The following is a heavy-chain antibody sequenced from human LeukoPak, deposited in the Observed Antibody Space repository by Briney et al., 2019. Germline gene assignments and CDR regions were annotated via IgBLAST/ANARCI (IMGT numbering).Heavy chain of an antibody. D-gene: IGHD5-18*01. V-gene: IGHV1-69*13. CDR3: ARDKVVQLPVNYYYYGMDV. CDR1: GGTCSSYA. Sequence: SVKVSCKASGGTCSSYAISWVRQAPGQGLEWMGGIIPIFGTANYAQKFQGRVTITADESTSTAYMELSSLRSEDTAVYYCARDKVVQLPVNYYYYGMDVWGQGTTVTVSS. J-gene: IGHJ6*02. CDR2: IIPIFGTA.